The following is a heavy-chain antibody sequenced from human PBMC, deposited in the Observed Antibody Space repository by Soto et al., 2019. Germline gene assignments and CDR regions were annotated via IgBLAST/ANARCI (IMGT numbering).Heavy chain of an antibody. CDR1: GGSISSYY. CDR2: IYTSGST. D-gene: IGHD3-10*01. J-gene: IGHJ4*02. V-gene: IGHV4-4*07. Sequence: SSETLSLTCTVSGGSISSYYWTWIRQPSGKGLEWIGRIYTSGSTNYNPSLESRVTMSVDTSKNQFSLKLSSVTAADTAVYYCARDLKFGQADYWGQGSQVTVSS. CDR3: ARDLKFGQADY.